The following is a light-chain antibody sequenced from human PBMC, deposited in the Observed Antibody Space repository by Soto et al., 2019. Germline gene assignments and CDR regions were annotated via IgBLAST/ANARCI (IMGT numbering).Light chain of an antibody. J-gene: IGKJ1*01. V-gene: IGKV3-11*01. CDR1: QSVSNQ. CDR2: DAS. Sequence: EIVLTQSPATLSLSPGDRATLSCRASQSVSNQLAWYQQKPGQAPRLLIYDASNMASCIPARFRGSGSGTDFTLTISSLEPEDFAVYYCQQRFNWPPWTFGQGTKVDIK. CDR3: QQRFNWPPWT.